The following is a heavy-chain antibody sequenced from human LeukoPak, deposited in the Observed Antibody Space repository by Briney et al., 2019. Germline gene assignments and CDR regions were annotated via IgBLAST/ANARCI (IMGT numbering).Heavy chain of an antibody. Sequence: GGSLRLSCEASGFIFSSYVMGWVRQAPGKGLEWVSSISVGGGDTFTADSVKGRFTITRENSKNTLYLPMNSLRAEDTAVYYCAKVRKDIVVVPAASFDYWGQGTLVAVSS. CDR2: ISVGGGDT. CDR3: AKVRKDIVVVPAASFDY. CDR1: GFIFSSYV. J-gene: IGHJ4*02. D-gene: IGHD2-2*01. V-gene: IGHV3-23*01.